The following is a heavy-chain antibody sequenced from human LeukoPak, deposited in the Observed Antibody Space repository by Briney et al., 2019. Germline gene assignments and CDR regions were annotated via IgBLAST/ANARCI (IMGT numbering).Heavy chain of an antibody. CDR1: GGSISSSGHY. Sequence: SETLSLTCSVSGGSISSSGHYWGWIHQSPERGLDWIGSIYSNGNTYYNPSVKSRITISVDTSKNQFSLRLTSVTAAETAVYYCARGATVTTGYFDYWGQGALVTVSS. J-gene: IGHJ4*02. CDR3: ARGATVTTGYFDY. D-gene: IGHD4-17*01. V-gene: IGHV4-39*07. CDR2: IYSNGNT.